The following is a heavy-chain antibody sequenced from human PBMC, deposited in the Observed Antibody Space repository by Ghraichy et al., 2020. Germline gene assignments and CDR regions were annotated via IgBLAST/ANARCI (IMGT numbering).Heavy chain of an antibody. CDR3: AKAMDPMGYGMDV. V-gene: IGHV3-23*01. CDR1: GFTFSSYA. J-gene: IGHJ6*02. D-gene: IGHD3-10*01. Sequence: GGSLRLSCAGSGFTFSSYAMTWVRQAPGKGLEWVSAISGSGVSAYYADSVRGRFTISRDNSKNTLYLQMNSLRAEDTAVYYCAKAMDPMGYGMDVCGPVTTSTVSS. CDR2: ISGSGVSA.